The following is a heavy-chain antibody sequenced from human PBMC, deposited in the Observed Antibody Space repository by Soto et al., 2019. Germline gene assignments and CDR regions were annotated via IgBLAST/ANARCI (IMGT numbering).Heavy chain of an antibody. V-gene: IGHV3-21*01. CDR2: ISSGSSYI. CDR1: GFTFSTYT. CDR3: ARDILSGGAYPDS. J-gene: IGHJ5*01. Sequence: PGGSLRLSCAASGFTFSTYTMNLVRQAPGKGLEWTSSISSGSSYIYYAGSVKGRFTISRDNAKNSLFLQMNSLRADDTAVYYCARDILSGGAYPDSWGQGTKVTVSS. D-gene: IGHD3-10*01.